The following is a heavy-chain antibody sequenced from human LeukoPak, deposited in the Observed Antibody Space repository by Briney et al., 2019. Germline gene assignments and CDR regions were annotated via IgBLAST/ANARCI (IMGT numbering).Heavy chain of an antibody. CDR3: ARDGGGAAG. D-gene: IGHD4-23*01. V-gene: IGHV4-38-2*02. CDR1: GYSISSGYY. J-gene: IGHJ4*02. Sequence: PSETLSLTCTVSGYSISSGYYWGWIRQPPGKGLGWIGSIYHSGSTYYNPSLKSRVTISVDTSKNQFSLKLSSVTAADTAVYYCARDGGGAAGWGQGTLVTVSS. CDR2: IYHSGST.